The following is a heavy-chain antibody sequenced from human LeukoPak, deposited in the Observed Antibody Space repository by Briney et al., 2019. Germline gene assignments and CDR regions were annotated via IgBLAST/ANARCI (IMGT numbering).Heavy chain of an antibody. V-gene: IGHV3-21*01. D-gene: IGHD6-19*01. CDR2: ISSSSSYI. Sequence: GGSLRLYCAASGFTFNIYSMNWVRQAPGKGLEWVTSISSSSSYIYYADSVKGRFTISRDNAKNSLYLQMNSLRAEDTAVYYCARLPLYSSGWYFYYYYMDVWGKGTTVTVSS. CDR3: ARLPLYSSGWYFYYYYMDV. CDR1: GFTFNIYS. J-gene: IGHJ6*03.